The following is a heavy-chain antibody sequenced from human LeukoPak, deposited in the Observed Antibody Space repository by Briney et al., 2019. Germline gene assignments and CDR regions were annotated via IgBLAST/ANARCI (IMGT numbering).Heavy chain of an antibody. D-gene: IGHD6-19*01. CDR3: ARYSTGWYDAFDI. Sequence: PSETLSLTCTVSGGSLSSHNWSWLRQPPGKGLEWIGCVYYSGSTNYKPSLKSRVTISVDTSKNQFSLKLSSVTAADTAVYYCARYSTGWYDAFDIWGQGTMVTVSS. CDR2: VYYSGST. J-gene: IGHJ3*02. CDR1: GGSLSSHN. V-gene: IGHV4-59*11.